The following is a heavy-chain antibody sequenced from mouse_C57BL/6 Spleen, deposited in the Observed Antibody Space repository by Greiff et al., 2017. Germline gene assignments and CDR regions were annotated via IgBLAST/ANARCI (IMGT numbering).Heavy chain of an antibody. J-gene: IGHJ3*01. D-gene: IGHD4-1*01. CDR2: FHPNSGST. V-gene: IGHV1-64*01. Sequence: VQLQQPGAELVKPGASVTLSCKASGYTFTSYWMHWVKQRPGQGLEWIGMFHPNSGSTNYNEKFKCKATLTVDKSSSTASMQLSRLTSEDSAVYYCASQYWGWFAYWGQGTLVTVSA. CDR3: ASQYWGWFAY. CDR1: GYTFTSYW.